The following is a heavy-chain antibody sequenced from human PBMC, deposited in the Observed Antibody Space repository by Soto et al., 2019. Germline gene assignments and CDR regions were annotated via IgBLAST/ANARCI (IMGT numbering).Heavy chain of an antibody. J-gene: IGHJ4*02. D-gene: IGHD3-22*01. CDR2: IYYSGST. Sequence: PSETLSLTCTVSGGSISSSSYYWGWIRQPPGKGLEWIGSIYYSGSTYYNPSLKSRVTISVDTSKNQFSLKLSSVTAADTAVYYCARREYYYDSSGSHFDYWGQGPLVTFSS. CDR1: GGSISSSSYY. CDR3: ARREYYYDSSGSHFDY. V-gene: IGHV4-39*01.